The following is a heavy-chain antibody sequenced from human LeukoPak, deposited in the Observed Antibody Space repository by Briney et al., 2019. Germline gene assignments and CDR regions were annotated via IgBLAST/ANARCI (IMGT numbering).Heavy chain of an antibody. D-gene: IGHD6-13*01. V-gene: IGHV3-30*02. CDR2: IRSDGSTK. J-gene: IGHJ2*01. Sequence: PGGSPRLSCAASGFTFSSYGMHWVRQAPGKGLEWVAFIRSDGSTKYYADSVKGRFTISRDNSKSTLYLQMNSLRVEDTAVYYCAKDEQQLAPLAWYLDLWGRGTLVTVSS. CDR1: GFTFSSYG. CDR3: AKDEQQLAPLAWYLDL.